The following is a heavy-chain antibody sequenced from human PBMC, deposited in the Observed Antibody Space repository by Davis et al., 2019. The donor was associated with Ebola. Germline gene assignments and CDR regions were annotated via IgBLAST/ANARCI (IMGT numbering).Heavy chain of an antibody. D-gene: IGHD5-12*01. V-gene: IGHV6-1*01. CDR2: TYYDRSRWYN. J-gene: IGHJ6*04. CDR3: ARGWLRTGLDV. CDR1: GDSVTGNNGA. Sequence: HSQTLSLTCDISGDSVTGNNGAWNWIRQSPSRGLEWLGRTYYDRSRWYNDYAVSIKSRIIINADTSKNQLSLQLNSVTPDDTAVYYCARGWLRTGLDVWGKGTTVTVSS.